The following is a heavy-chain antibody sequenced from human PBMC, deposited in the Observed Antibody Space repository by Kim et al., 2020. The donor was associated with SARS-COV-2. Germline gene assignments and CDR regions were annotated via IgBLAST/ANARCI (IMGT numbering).Heavy chain of an antibody. Sequence: ASVKVSCKASGYSFTSYTIHWVRQAPGQRFEWMGWFSAGFENAKYSQNFQGRVTITRDTSASTVSMELSSLRSEDTALYFCARGRGSNWSNLDYRGQGTL. V-gene: IGHV1-3*01. CDR1: GYSFTSYT. J-gene: IGHJ4*02. CDR3: ARGRGSNWSNLDY. D-gene: IGHD6-13*01. CDR2: FSAGFENA.